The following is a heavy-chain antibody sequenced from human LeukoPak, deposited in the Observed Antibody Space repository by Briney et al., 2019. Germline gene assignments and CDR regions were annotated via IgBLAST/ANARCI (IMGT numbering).Heavy chain of an antibody. Sequence: GSSVKVSYKASGYTFTSYGISWVRQAPGQGLEWMAWISAYNGNTNYAQKLQGRVIMTTDTSTSTAYMELRSLRSDDTAVYYCAREFTPRITGTTLDVWGKGTTVTVSS. CDR1: GYTFTSYG. D-gene: IGHD1-20*01. CDR2: ISAYNGNT. V-gene: IGHV1-18*01. J-gene: IGHJ6*04. CDR3: AREFTPRITGTTLDV.